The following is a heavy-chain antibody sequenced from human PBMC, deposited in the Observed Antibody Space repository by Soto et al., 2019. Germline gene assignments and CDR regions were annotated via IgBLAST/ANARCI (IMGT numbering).Heavy chain of an antibody. CDR2: IYYSGST. V-gene: IGHV4-31*03. Sequence: QVQLQQSGPGLVKPSQTLSLTCTVSGGSISSGDYYWSWIRQHPGKGLEWIGCIYYSGSTYYNPALKTRVSISVDTSKSQFSPKLSSVTAADTAMYYCARGWSGSRPGFDPWGQGTLVTVSS. D-gene: IGHD3-3*01. CDR1: GGSISSGDYY. J-gene: IGHJ5*02. CDR3: ARGWSGSRPGFDP.